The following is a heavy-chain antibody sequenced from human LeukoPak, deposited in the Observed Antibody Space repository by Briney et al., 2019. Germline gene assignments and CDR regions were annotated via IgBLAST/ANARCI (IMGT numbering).Heavy chain of an antibody. Sequence: GGSLRLSCTASGFTFTSYAIHWLRQAPGKGLEWVAFIRYDGTNKYYADSVTGRFTISRDNSENTLYLEMCSLRAEDTAMYYCAKDSQHWAGFFDYWGRGTLVTVSS. V-gene: IGHV3-30*02. D-gene: IGHD6-19*01. CDR1: GFTFTSYA. J-gene: IGHJ4*02. CDR3: AKDSQHWAGFFDY. CDR2: IRYDGTNK.